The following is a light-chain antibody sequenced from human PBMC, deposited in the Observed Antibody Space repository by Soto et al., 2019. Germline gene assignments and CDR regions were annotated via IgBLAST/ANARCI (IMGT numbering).Light chain of an antibody. CDR2: RNN. Sequence: QSLLTHPPSASGTPGQRVTIPCSGSSSNIGSNYVYWYQQLPGTAPKLLIYRNNQRPSGVPDRFSGSKSGTSASLAISGLRSEDEADYYCAAWDDSLSGRYVFGTGTKVTVL. CDR3: AAWDDSLSGRYV. CDR1: SSNIGSNY. J-gene: IGLJ1*01. V-gene: IGLV1-47*01.